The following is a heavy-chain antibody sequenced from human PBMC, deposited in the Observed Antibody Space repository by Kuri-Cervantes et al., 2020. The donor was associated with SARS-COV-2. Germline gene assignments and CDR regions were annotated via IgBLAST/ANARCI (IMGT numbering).Heavy chain of an antibody. J-gene: IGHJ6*03. CDR1: GGSISSYY. CDR3: ARHRKIYDYWGGRGYFYYYMDV. Sequence: GSLRLSCTVSGGSISSYYWSWIRQPAGKGLEWIGRIYTSGSTNYNPSLKSRVTISVDTSKNQFSLKLSSVTAADTAVYYCARHRKIYDYWGGRGYFYYYMDVCGKGTAVTVSS. D-gene: IGHD3/OR15-3a*01. V-gene: IGHV4-4*07. CDR2: IYTSGST.